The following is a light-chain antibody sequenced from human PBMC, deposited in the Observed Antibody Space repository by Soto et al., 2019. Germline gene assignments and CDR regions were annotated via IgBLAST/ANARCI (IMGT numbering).Light chain of an antibody. CDR3: QQYNNYST. V-gene: IGKV1-5*01. CDR2: DAS. J-gene: IGKJ1*01. Sequence: DIQRTQSPSSLSASVGGRVTIACQASQNINNYLNWYQQKPGRAPKLLIYDASSLESGVPSRFSGSGSGTEFTLTISSLQPDDFATYYCQQYNNYSTFGQGTKVDIK. CDR1: QNINNY.